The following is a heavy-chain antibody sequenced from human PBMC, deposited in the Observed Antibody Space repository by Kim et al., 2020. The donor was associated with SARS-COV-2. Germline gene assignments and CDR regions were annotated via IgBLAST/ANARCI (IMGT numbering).Heavy chain of an antibody. CDR2: INHSGST. J-gene: IGHJ4*02. CDR1: GGSFSGYY. Sequence: SETLSLTCAVYGGSFSGYYWSWIRQPPGKGLEWIGEINHSGSTNYNPSLKSRVTISVDTSKNQFSLKLSSVTAADTAVYYCARGGVGATYYFDYWGQGTLVTVSS. CDR3: ARGGVGATYYFDY. V-gene: IGHV4-34*01. D-gene: IGHD1-26*01.